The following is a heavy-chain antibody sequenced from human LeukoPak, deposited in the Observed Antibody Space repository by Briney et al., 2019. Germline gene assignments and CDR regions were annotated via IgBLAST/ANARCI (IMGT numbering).Heavy chain of an antibody. CDR2: IIPIFGTA. D-gene: IGHD2-2*01. CDR1: GGTFSSYA. CDR3: ARDKGHCSSTSCYLTHFDY. J-gene: IGHJ4*02. V-gene: IGHV1-69*05. Sequence: SVKVSCKASGGTFSSYAISWVRQAPGQGLEWMGGIIPIFGTANYAQKFQGRVTITTDESTSTAYMELSSLRSEDTAVYYCARDKGHCSSTSCYLTHFDYWGQGTLVTVST.